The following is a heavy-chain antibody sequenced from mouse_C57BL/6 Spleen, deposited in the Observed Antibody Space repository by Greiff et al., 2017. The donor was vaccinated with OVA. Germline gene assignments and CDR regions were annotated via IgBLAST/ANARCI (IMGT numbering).Heavy chain of an antibody. CDR3: ARYNYGSSSAWFAY. CDR2: INYDGSST. V-gene: IGHV5-16*01. J-gene: IGHJ3*01. Sequence: EVMLVESEGGLVQPGSSMKLSCTASGFTFSDYYMAWVRQVPEKGLEWVANINYDGSSTYYLDSLKSRFIISRDNAKNILYLQMSSLKSEDTATYYCARYNYGSSSAWFAYWGQGTLVTVSA. D-gene: IGHD1-1*01. CDR1: GFTFSDYY.